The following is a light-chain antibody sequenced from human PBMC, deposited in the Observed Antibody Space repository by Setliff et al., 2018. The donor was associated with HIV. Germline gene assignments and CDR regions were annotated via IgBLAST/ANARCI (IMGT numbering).Light chain of an antibody. V-gene: IGLV2-14*03. Sequence: QSALAQPASVSGSPGQSITISCTGTSSDIGGYNYVSWYQQHPGKAPKLMIYDVSYRPSGVSNRLSGSKSGNTASLTISGLQAEDEGDYYCSSYTSSSTHYVIFGGGTKVTV. J-gene: IGLJ2*01. CDR3: SSYTSSSTHYVI. CDR2: DVS. CDR1: SSDIGGYNY.